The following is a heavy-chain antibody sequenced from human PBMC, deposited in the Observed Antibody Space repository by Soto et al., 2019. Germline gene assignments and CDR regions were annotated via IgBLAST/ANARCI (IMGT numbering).Heavy chain of an antibody. Sequence: ESGGGVVQPGRSLRLSCAASGFTFSSYGMHWVRQAPGKGLEWVAVISYDGSNKYYADSVKGRFTISRDNSKNTLYLQMNSLRAEDTAVYYCAKDRQGYYYYYGMDVWGQGTTVTVSS. CDR2: ISYDGSNK. V-gene: IGHV3-30*18. J-gene: IGHJ6*02. CDR3: AKDRQGYYYYYGMDV. CDR1: GFTFSSYG.